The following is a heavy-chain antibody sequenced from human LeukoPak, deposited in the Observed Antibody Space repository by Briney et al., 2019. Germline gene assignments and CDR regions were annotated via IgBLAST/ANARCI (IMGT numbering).Heavy chain of an antibody. Sequence: SETPSLTCTVPGGSISSYYWSWIRQPAGKGLEWIGRIYTSGSTNYNPSLKSRVTMSVDTSKNQFSLKLSSVTAADTAVYYCARGFVVAAAGNWYYYGMDVWGQGTTVTVSS. CDR3: ARGFVVAAAGNWYYYGMDV. D-gene: IGHD6-13*01. J-gene: IGHJ6*02. CDR2: IYTSGST. V-gene: IGHV4-4*07. CDR1: GGSISSYY.